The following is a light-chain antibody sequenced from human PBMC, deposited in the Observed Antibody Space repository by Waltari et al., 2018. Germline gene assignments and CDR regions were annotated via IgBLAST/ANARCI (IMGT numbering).Light chain of an antibody. V-gene: IGKV4-1*01. CDR2: WAS. CDR3: QQYYTAPRT. Sequence: DIVMTQSPDSLALSLGEWATISCKSCPRVLYSSNSKNYLAWFQQKPGQPPKLLLYWASTRESGVPDRFSGSGSGTDFTLTISSLQAEDVAVYYCQQYYTAPRTFGQGTKVEI. CDR1: PRVLYSSNSKNY. J-gene: IGKJ1*01.